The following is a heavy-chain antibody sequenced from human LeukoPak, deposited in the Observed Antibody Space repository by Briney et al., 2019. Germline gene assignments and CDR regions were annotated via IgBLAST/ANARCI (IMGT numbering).Heavy chain of an antibody. D-gene: IGHD1-26*01. Sequence: SETLSLTCTVSGGSISSYYWSRIRQPPGKGLEWIGYIYYSGSTNYNPSLKSRVTISVDTSKNQFSLKLSSVTAADTAVYYCAREVGISWGQGTLVTVSS. CDR1: GGSISSYY. J-gene: IGHJ4*02. V-gene: IGHV4-59*01. CDR2: IYYSGST. CDR3: AREVGIS.